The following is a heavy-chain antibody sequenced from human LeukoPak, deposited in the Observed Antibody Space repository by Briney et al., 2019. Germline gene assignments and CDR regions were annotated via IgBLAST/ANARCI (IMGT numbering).Heavy chain of an antibody. Sequence: GGSLRLSCAASGFTLSSYAMSWVRQAPGKGLEWVSAISDTGNTYHADSVKGRFTISRDNSKNTLYLQMNSLRAEDTAVYYCAKDNAAAAGGWFDPWGQGTLVTVSS. V-gene: IGHV3-23*01. CDR3: AKDNAAAAGGWFDP. J-gene: IGHJ5*02. D-gene: IGHD6-13*01. CDR2: ISDTGNT. CDR1: GFTLSSYA.